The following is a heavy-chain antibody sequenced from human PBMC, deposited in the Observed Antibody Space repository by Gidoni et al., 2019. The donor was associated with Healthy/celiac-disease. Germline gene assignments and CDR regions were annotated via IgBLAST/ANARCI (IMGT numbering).Heavy chain of an antibody. CDR2: IIPIFGTA. CDR1: GGTFSRYA. Sequence: QVQLVQSGAEVKKPGPSVKVSCKASGGTFSRYANSWVRQAPGQGLEWMGGIIPIFGTATYAQKFQGRVTITADKSTSTAYMELSSLRSEDTAVYYCARGGSLSPDYYGMDVWGQGTTVTVSS. J-gene: IGHJ6*02. D-gene: IGHD2-15*01. CDR3: ARGGSLSPDYYGMDV. V-gene: IGHV1-69*06.